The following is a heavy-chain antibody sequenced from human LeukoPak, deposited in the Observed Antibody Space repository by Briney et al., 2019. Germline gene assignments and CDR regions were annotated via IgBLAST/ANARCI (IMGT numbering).Heavy chain of an antibody. CDR2: MNPNSGNT. D-gene: IGHD2-15*01. V-gene: IGHV1-8*01. J-gene: IGHJ4*02. CDR3: ARDYCSGGSCLGY. CDR1: GYIFTDYG. Sequence: ASVRVSCKASGYIFTDYGITWVRQATGQGLEWMGWMNPNSGNTGYAQKFQGRVTMTRNTSISTAYMELSSLRSEDTAVYYCARDYCSGGSCLGYWGQGTLVTVSS.